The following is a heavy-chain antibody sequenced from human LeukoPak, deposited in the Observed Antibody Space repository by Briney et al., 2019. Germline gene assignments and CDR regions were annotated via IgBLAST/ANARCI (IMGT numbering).Heavy chain of an antibody. D-gene: IGHD2-2*01. Sequence: GGSLRLSCAASGFTFSSYAMSWVRQAPGEGLEWVSAISGSGGSTYYADSVKGRFTISRDNSKNTLYLQMNSLRAEDTAVYYCAKDPSYCSSTSCYYRGPFDYWGQGTLVTVSS. CDR1: GFTFSSYA. J-gene: IGHJ4*02. CDR2: ISGSGGST. CDR3: AKDPSYCSSTSCYYRGPFDY. V-gene: IGHV3-23*01.